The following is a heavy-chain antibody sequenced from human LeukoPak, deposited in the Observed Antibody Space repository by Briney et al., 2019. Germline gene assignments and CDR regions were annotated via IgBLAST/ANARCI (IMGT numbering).Heavy chain of an antibody. CDR2: MNPNSGNT. D-gene: IGHD1-26*01. CDR3: AREGIVGALGDFDY. V-gene: IGHV1-8*01. J-gene: IGHJ4*02. CDR1: GYTFTSYD. Sequence: GASVKVSCKASGYTFTSYDINWVRQATGQRLEWMGWMNPNSGNTGYAQKFQGRVTMTRNTSISTAYMELSSLRSEDTAVYYCAREGIVGALGDFDYWGQGTLVTVSS.